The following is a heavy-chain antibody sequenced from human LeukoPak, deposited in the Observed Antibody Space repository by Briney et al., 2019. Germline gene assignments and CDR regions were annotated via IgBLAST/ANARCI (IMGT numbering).Heavy chain of an antibody. CDR2: ISYDGSNK. CDR3: AKDRSLDY. V-gene: IGHV3-30*18. J-gene: IGHJ4*02. CDR1: GFTFSSYG. Sequence: GGSLRLSCAASGFTFSSYGMHWVRQAPGKGLEWVAVISYDGSNKYYADSVKGRFTISRDNSKNTLYLQMNSLRAEDTAVYYCAKDRSLDYWGRGTLVTVSS.